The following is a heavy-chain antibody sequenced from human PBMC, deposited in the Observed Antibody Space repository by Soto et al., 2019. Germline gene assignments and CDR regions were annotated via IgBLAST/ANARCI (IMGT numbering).Heavy chain of an antibody. D-gene: IGHD3-10*01. CDR3: ARDESGRPETI. J-gene: IGHJ3*02. CDR2: IYNSGST. Sequence: QVQLQESGPGLVKPSETLSLTCTVSGGSISSYYWSWVRQPPGKGLEWIAYIYNSGSTNYNPPLKSRVTISVDTSKNQFSLKLSSVTAADTAVYYCARDESGRPETIWGQGTMVTVSS. CDR1: GGSISSYY. V-gene: IGHV4-59*01.